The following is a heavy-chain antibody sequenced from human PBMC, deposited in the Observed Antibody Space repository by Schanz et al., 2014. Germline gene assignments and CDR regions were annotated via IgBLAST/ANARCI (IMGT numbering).Heavy chain of an antibody. CDR1: GYTFTSYY. V-gene: IGHV1-46*01. D-gene: IGHD2-15*01. CDR2: VNPGGGST. J-gene: IGHJ4*02. Sequence: QVQLVQSGAEVKKPGASVKVSCKASGYTFTSYYMHWVRQAPGQGLEWMGIVNPGGGSTSVAQRFQTRVTLTRDTSTGTAYLGLTRLRFEDTAVYYCARGSLAGYVALLMAANDDWGQGTLLTVSS. CDR3: ARGSLAGYVALLMAANDD.